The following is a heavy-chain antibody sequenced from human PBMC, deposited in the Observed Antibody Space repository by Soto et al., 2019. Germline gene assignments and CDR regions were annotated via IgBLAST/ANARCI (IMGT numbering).Heavy chain of an antibody. Sequence: SETLSLTCTVSGGPISSGGYYWSWIRQHPGKGLEWIGYIYYSGSTYYNPSLKSRVTISVDTSKNQFSLKLSSVTAADTAVYYCARDDSSLVGFAYWGQGTLVTVSS. CDR2: IYYSGST. CDR1: GGPISSGGYY. J-gene: IGHJ4*02. V-gene: IGHV4-31*03. D-gene: IGHD2-8*02. CDR3: ARDDSSLVGFAY.